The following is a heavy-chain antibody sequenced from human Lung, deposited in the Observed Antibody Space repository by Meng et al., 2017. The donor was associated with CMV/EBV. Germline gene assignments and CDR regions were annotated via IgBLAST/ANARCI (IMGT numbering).Heavy chain of an antibody. J-gene: IGHJ4*02. CDR3: ARVVTALWGYYFDY. V-gene: IGHV4-4*02. Sequence: GRVEEAGPVLVKPSGTLSLTCAVSGGSISSSNWWSWVRQPPGKGLEWIGEIYHSGSTNYNPSLKSRVTISVDKSKNQFSLKLSSVTAADTAVYYCARVVTALWGYYFDYWGQGTLVTASS. CDR2: IYHSGST. CDR1: GGSISSSNW. D-gene: IGHD2-21*02.